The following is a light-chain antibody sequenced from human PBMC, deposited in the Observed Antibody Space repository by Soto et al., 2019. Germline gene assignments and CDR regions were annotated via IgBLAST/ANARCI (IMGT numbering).Light chain of an antibody. J-gene: IGKJ1*01. CDR3: QQAYTFPRT. CDR2: GAS. V-gene: IGKV1D-12*01. Sequence: DIQVTQSPSSVSASVGDRVTITCRASQDISHYLAWYQQKPGKAPKLLIYGASSLQSGVPSRFSGSGSGTDFTLTISSLQPEDFATFYCQQAYTFPRTFGQATKVEIQ. CDR1: QDISHY.